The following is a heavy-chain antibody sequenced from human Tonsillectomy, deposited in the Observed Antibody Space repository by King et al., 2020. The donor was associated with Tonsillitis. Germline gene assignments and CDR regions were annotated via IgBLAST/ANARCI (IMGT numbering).Heavy chain of an antibody. J-gene: IGHJ2*01. CDR2: TNPSGGSS. Sequence: VQLVESGAEVKKPGASVKLSCKTSGYTFTSHYMHWVRQAPGQGLEWMGITNPSGGSSTYAQKFQGRVTLTGDTSTSTFYMELGSLRSEDTAVYYCARGGITIFGVVIDPGFFDLWGRGTLVTVSS. V-gene: IGHV1-46*01. CDR1: GYTFTSHY. CDR3: ARGGITIFGVVIDPGFFDL. D-gene: IGHD3-3*01.